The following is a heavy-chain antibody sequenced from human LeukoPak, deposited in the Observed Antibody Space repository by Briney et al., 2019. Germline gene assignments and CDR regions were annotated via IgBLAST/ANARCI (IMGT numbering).Heavy chain of an antibody. CDR3: STNQALDI. CDR1: GFIFSDAW. Sequence: GGSLRLSCAASGFIFSDAWMTWVRQAPGKGLVWVGRIKRIADGGPTDYAAPVKGRFTISRDDSKNTLYLQMDSLKIEDTAVYYCSTNQALDIWGQGTKVTVSS. V-gene: IGHV3-15*01. J-gene: IGHJ3*02. CDR2: IKRIADGGPT.